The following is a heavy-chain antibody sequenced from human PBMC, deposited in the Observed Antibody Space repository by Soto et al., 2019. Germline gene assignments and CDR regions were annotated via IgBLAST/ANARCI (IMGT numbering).Heavy chain of an antibody. Sequence: GGSLRLSCAASGFTFSSYGMHWVRQAPGKGLEWVAVIWYDGSNKYYADSVKGRFTISRDNSKNTLYLQMNSLRAEDTAVYYCARVYYDILTGAFNWFDPWGQGTLVTVSS. D-gene: IGHD3-9*01. CDR2: IWYDGSNK. CDR1: GFTFSSYG. J-gene: IGHJ5*02. V-gene: IGHV3-33*01. CDR3: ARVYYDILTGAFNWFDP.